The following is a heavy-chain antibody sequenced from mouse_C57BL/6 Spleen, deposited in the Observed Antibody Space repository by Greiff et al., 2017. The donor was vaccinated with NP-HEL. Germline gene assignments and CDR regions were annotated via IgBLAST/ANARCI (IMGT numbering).Heavy chain of an antibody. CDR2: ISNGGGST. Sequence: EVKLMESGGGLVQPGGSLKLSCAASGFTFSDYYMYWVRQTPEKRLEWVAYISNGGGSTYYPDTVKGRFTISRDNAKNTLYLQMSRLKSEDTAMYYCARLTGKGTYYFDYWGQGTTLTVSS. CDR1: GFTFSDYY. D-gene: IGHD4-1*01. CDR3: ARLTGKGTYYFDY. V-gene: IGHV5-12*01. J-gene: IGHJ2*01.